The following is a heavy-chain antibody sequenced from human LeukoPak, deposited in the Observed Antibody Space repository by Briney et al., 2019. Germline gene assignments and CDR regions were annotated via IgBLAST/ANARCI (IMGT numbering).Heavy chain of an antibody. V-gene: IGHV4-31*03. CDR3: ARSPSRVGSGYYREYFQH. D-gene: IGHD3-22*01. J-gene: IGHJ1*01. CDR2: IYYSGST. CDR1: GGSISSGGYY. Sequence: PSQTLSLTCTVSGGSISSGGYYWSWIRQHPGKRLEWIGYIYYSGSTYYNPSLKSRVTISVDTSKNQFSLKLSSVTAADTAVYYCARSPSRVGSGYYREYFQHWGQGTLVTVSS.